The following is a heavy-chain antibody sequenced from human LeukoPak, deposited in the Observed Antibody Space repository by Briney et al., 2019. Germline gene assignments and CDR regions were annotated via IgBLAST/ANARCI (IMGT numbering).Heavy chain of an antibody. CDR2: IIPIFGTA. V-gene: IGHV1-69*13. CDR1: GGTFSSYA. CDR3: ARSRGRWLQPSRQERGGVAFDI. Sequence: GASVKVSCKASGGTFSSYAISWVRQAPGQGLERMGGIIPIFGTANYAQKFQGRVTITADESTSTGYMELSSLRSEDTAVYYCARSRGRWLQPSRQERGGVAFDIWGQGTMVTVSS. J-gene: IGHJ3*02. D-gene: IGHD5-24*01.